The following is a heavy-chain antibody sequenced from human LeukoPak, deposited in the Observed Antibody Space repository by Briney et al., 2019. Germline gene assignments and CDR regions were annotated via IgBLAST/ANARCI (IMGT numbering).Heavy chain of an antibody. D-gene: IGHD3-3*01. V-gene: IGHV3-74*01. CDR2: INSDGSST. J-gene: IGHJ6*02. Sequence: GGSLRLSCAASGFTFSSYWMHWVRQAPGKGLVWVSRINSDGSSTSYADSVKGRFTISRDNAKNTLYLQMNSLRAEDTAVYYCARESVDDFWSGYYKYYYCGMDVWGQGTTVTVSS. CDR3: ARESVDDFWSGYYKYYYCGMDV. CDR1: GFTFSSYW.